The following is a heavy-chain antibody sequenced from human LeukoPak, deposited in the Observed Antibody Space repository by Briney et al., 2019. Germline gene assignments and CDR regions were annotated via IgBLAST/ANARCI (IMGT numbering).Heavy chain of an antibody. J-gene: IGHJ4*02. CDR2: ITGSGSTK. V-gene: IGHV3-48*03. Sequence: GGSLRLSCAASGFTFSTYEMNWVRQAPGKGLEWLSYITGSGSTKYYTDSVRGRFTISRDNSKNSLYLQINSLRAEDTAVYYCARLLDISDHWGQGTLVTVSS. CDR1: GFTFSTYE. D-gene: IGHD3-22*01. CDR3: ARLLDISDH.